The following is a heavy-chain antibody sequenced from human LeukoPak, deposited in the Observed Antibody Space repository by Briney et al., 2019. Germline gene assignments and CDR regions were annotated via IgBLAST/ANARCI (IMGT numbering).Heavy chain of an antibody. D-gene: IGHD2-15*01. V-gene: IGHV3-48*03. CDR1: GFTFSSYE. CDR2: ISSSGSTI. Sequence: PGGSLRLSCAASGFTFSSYEMNWVRQAPGKGLEWVSYISSSGSTIYYADSVKGRFTISRDNAKNSLYLQMNSLRAEDTAVYYCARVSRDIVVVVAADNFDYWGQGTLVTVFS. CDR3: ARVSRDIVVVVAADNFDY. J-gene: IGHJ4*02.